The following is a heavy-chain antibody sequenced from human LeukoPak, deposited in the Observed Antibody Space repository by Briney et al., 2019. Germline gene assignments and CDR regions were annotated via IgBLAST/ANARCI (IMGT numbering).Heavy chain of an antibody. V-gene: IGHV1-69*13. CDR3: ARDRVGVVINYGMDV. CDR2: IIPIFGTA. CDR1: GGTFSSYA. J-gene: IGHJ6*02. Sequence: SVKVSCTASGGTFSSYAISWVRQAPGQGLEWMGGIIPIFGTANYAQKFQGRVTITADESTSTAYMELSSLRSEDTAVYYCARDRVGVVINYGMDVWGQGTTVTVSS. D-gene: IGHD3-3*01.